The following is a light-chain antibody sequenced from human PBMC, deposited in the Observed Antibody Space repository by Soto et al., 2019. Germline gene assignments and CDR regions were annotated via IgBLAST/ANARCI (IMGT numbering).Light chain of an antibody. CDR3: CSYAGSSTLWV. J-gene: IGLJ3*02. Sequence: QSALTQSASVSGSPRQSITISCTGTSSDVGKYNLVSWYQQHPGKAPKLIVYEANKRPSGVSNRFSGSKSGNTASLTISGLQAEDEADYHCCSYAGSSTLWVFGGGTKLTVL. CDR1: SSDVGKYNL. CDR2: EAN. V-gene: IGLV2-23*02.